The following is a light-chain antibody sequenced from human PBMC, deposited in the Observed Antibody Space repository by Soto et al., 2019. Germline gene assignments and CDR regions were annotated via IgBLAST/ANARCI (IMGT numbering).Light chain of an antibody. J-gene: IGKJ4*01. V-gene: IGKV3-20*01. CDR1: QSVSSSY. CDR3: PQYDSSPLT. Sequence: EIVLTQSPGTMSLSPGERATLSCRASQSVSSSYLAWYQQKPGQAPRLLIYGASSRATGIPDRFSGSGSGTDFALTISRLEPEDFAVYYCPQYDSSPLTFGVGTKVEI. CDR2: GAS.